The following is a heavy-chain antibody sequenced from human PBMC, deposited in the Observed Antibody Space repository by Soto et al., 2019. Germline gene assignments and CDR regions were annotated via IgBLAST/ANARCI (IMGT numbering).Heavy chain of an antibody. J-gene: IGHJ4*02. V-gene: IGHV3-23*01. CDR1: GFTFSSSA. CDR3: AKDRHYPRDYFHY. Sequence: VGSLRLSCAASGFTFSSSAISWVRQAPGKGLEWVSAVSANGQGIYYADSVRGRFTISRDNSKNTVFLHMDSLSAEDTAVYYCAKDRHYPRDYFHYWGQGTLVTVSS. D-gene: IGHD3-10*01. CDR2: VSANGQGI.